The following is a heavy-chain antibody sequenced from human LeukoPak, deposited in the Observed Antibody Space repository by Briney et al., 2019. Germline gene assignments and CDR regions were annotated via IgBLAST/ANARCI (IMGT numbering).Heavy chain of an antibody. V-gene: IGHV3-23*01. CDR1: GFTFSSYG. CDR2: ITGSGGTT. D-gene: IGHD3-9*01. Sequence: PGTSLRLSCAASGFTFSSYGMHWVRQAPGKGLEWVSAITGSGGTTFYADSVKGRFTISRDNSKNTLYLQMNSLRAEDTAVYYCAKWGDYDILTGYYDPDYWGQGTLVTVSS. J-gene: IGHJ4*02. CDR3: AKWGDYDILTGYYDPDY.